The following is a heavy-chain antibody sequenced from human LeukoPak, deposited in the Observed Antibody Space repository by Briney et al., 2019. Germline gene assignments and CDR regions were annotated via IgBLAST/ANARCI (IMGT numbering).Heavy chain of an antibody. Sequence: GRSLRLSCAASGFTFSSYGMHWVRQAPGKGLEWVAVIWYGGSNKYYADSVKGRFTISRGNSKNTLYLQMNSLRAEDTAVYYCARTRIRYNWNYGFDYWGQGTLVTVSS. CDR2: IWYGGSNK. V-gene: IGHV3-33*08. J-gene: IGHJ4*02. CDR1: GFTFSSYG. CDR3: ARTRIRYNWNYGFDY. D-gene: IGHD1-7*01.